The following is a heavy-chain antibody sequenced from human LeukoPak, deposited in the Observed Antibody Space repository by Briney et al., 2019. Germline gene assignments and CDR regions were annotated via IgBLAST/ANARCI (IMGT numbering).Heavy chain of an antibody. CDR3: ARHYYTYGFSDY. V-gene: IGHV4-39*01. CDR1: GGSISSYY. D-gene: IGHD5-18*01. Sequence: SETLSLTCTVSGGSISSYYWGWIRQPPGKGLEWIGSIYYSGSAYYDPSLKSRVTISVDTSKNQFSLKLSSVTAADTAVYYCARHYYTYGFSDYWGQGTLVTVSS. J-gene: IGHJ4*02. CDR2: IYYSGSA.